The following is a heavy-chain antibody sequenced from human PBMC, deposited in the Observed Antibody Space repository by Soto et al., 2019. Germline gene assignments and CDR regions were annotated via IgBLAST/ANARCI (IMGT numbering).Heavy chain of an antibody. J-gene: IGHJ4*02. D-gene: IGHD1-7*01. Sequence: QKYLVESGGGVVQPGGSLRLSCVASGSIFSGYGMHWVRQAPGKGLEWVAVLWYDGSNKYYADYVKGRFTISRDNYKNMLYLQMDSLRAEDMAVYYCARDGIGGTVFRGFCDYWCQGTLVTVSS. CDR3: ARDGIGGTVFRGFCDY. V-gene: IGHV3-33*01. CDR1: GSIFSGYG. CDR2: LWYDGSNK.